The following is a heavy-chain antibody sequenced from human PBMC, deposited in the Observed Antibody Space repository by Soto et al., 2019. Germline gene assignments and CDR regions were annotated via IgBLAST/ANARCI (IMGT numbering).Heavy chain of an antibody. CDR2: MNPNSGNT. J-gene: IGHJ1*01. D-gene: IGHD6-13*01. CDR1: GYTFSNYD. V-gene: IGHV1-8*01. CDR3: ARGRGSSSPLDH. Sequence: QVQLVQSGAEVKKPGASVKVSCKASGYTFSNYDISWVRQATGQGLEWMGWMNPNSGNTGYAQKFQGRVTMTRNTSISTAYMELTSLTSEDTAVYYCARGRGSSSPLDHWGQGTLITVSS.